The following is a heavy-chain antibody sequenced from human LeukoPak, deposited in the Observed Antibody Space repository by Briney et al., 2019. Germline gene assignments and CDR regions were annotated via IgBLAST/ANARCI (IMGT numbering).Heavy chain of an antibody. J-gene: IGHJ4*02. CDR2: IYSGGGT. D-gene: IGHD1-14*01. CDR3: ARESGNHGPDH. V-gene: IGHV3-53*01. Sequence: GGSLRLSCAASGFTVSSNYMSWVRQAPGKGLEWVSVIYSGGGTYSADSVKGRFTISRDNSKNTLYLQMNSLRAEDTALYYCARESGNHGPDHWGQGTLVTVSS. CDR1: GFTVSSNY.